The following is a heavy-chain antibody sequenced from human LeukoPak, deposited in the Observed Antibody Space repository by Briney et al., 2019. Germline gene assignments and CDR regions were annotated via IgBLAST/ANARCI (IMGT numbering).Heavy chain of an antibody. D-gene: IGHD1-26*01. J-gene: IGHJ6*02. Sequence: GASVKVSCKASGYTFTSYGISWVRQAPGQGLEWMGWISAYNGNTNYAQKLQGRVTMTTDTSTSTAYMELRSLRSDDTAVYYCARERLYYNYYYGMDVWGQGTTVTVSS. V-gene: IGHV1-18*01. CDR1: GYTFTSYG. CDR2: ISAYNGNT. CDR3: ARERLYYNYYYGMDV.